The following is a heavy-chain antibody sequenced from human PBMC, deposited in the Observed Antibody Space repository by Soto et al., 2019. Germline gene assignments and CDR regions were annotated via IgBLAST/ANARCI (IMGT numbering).Heavy chain of an antibody. D-gene: IGHD2-8*02. V-gene: IGHV3-21*01. CDR1: GFTLISYT. J-gene: IGHJ6*02. Sequence: PGGSLRLSCAASGFTLISYTMNWVRQPPGKGLEWVSSISSSSRFIYYADSLKGRFTISRDNAKNSLYLQLNSLRAEDTAVYYCARELVFGVGRNGMDVWGQGTTVTVSS. CDR3: ARELVFGVGRNGMDV. CDR2: ISSSSRFI.